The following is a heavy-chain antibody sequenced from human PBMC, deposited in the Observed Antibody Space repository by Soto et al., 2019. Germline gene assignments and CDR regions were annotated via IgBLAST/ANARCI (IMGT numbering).Heavy chain of an antibody. CDR2: TYYSGST. V-gene: IGHV4-59*01. CDR1: GGSISSYY. Sequence: PWETLSLTCTVSGGSISSYYWSWIRQPPGKGLEWIGYTYYSGSTNYNPSLKSRVTISVDTSKNQFSLKLSSVTAADTAVYYCARTRQELLGYYYYYGMDVWGQGTTVTVSS. J-gene: IGHJ6*02. D-gene: IGHD3-10*01. CDR3: ARTRQELLGYYYYYGMDV.